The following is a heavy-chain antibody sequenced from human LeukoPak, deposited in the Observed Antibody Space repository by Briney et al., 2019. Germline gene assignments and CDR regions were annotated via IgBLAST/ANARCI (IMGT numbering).Heavy chain of an antibody. CDR2: ISGSGGST. CDR3: ASPRGEYGSGSYPFDY. V-gene: IGHV3-23*01. Sequence: GGSLRLSCAASGFTFSSYAMSWVRQAPGKGLEWVSAISGSGGSTYYADSVKGRFTISRDNSKNTLYLQMNSLRAEDTAVYYFASPRGEYGSGSYPFDYWGQGPWSPSPQ. J-gene: IGHJ4*02. CDR1: GFTFSSYA. D-gene: IGHD3-10*01.